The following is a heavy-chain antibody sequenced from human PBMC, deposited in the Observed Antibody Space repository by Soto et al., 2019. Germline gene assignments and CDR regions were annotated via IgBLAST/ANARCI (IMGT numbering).Heavy chain of an antibody. CDR1: GGSFGGYY. CDR2: INHSGST. Sequence: SETLSLTCAVYGGSFGGYYWSWIRQPPGKGLEWIGEINHSGSTNYNPSLKSRVTISVDTSKNQFSLKLSSVTAADTAVYYCARGTHGDGSGSYYTNWGQGTLVTVSS. V-gene: IGHV4-34*01. J-gene: IGHJ4*02. CDR3: ARGTHGDGSGSYYTN. D-gene: IGHD3-10*01.